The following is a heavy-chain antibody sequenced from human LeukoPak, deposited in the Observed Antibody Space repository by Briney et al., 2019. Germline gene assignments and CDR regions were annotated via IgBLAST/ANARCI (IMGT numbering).Heavy chain of an antibody. CDR2: INPNSGGT. D-gene: IGHD6-13*01. J-gene: IGHJ6*03. CDR1: GYTFTGYY. V-gene: IGHV1-2*02. CDR3: ARVRAAAPGYYYYMDV. Sequence: ASVKVSCKASGYTFTGYYMHWVRQAPGQGLEWMGWINPNSGGTNYAQKFQGRVTMTRDTSISTAYMELSRLRSDDTAVYYCARVRAAAPGYYYYMDVWGKGTTVTISS.